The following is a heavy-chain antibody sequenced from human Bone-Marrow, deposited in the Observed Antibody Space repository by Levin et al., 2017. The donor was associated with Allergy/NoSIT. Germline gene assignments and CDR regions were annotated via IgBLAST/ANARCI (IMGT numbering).Heavy chain of an antibody. V-gene: IGHV3-23*01. J-gene: IGHJ4*02. CDR2: ITNSGRT. CDR1: GFTFSNYA. D-gene: IGHD4-23*01. Sequence: GGSLRLSCAASGFTFSNYAMSWVRQAPGQGLERVSAITNSGRTYYADSAKGRFTVSRDNSKNTLYLQMNSLRADDTAVYYCAKEMTTVVPVFDYWGQGTLVTVSS. CDR3: AKEMTTVVPVFDY.